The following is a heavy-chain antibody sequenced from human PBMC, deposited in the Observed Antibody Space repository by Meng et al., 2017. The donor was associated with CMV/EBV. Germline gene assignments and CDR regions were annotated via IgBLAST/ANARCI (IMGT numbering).Heavy chain of an antibody. Sequence: ASVKVSCKASGYTFTGHYMHWVRQAPGQGLEWMGWINPNSGGTNYAQKFQGRVTMTRDTSISTAYVELSRLRYDDTAVYYCARVMGYCSSTSCRRRGNWFDPWGQGTLVTVSS. CDR2: INPNSGGT. D-gene: IGHD2-2*01. J-gene: IGHJ5*02. CDR3: ARVMGYCSSTSCRRRGNWFDP. CDR1: GYTFTGHY. V-gene: IGHV1-2*02.